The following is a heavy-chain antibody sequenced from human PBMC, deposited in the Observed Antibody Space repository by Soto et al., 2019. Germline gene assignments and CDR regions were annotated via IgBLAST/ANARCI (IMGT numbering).Heavy chain of an antibody. Sequence: GESLKISCTGFGYTFTTFWISWVRQMPGKGLEWMGRIDPRDSYVNYSPSFQGHVTISLDKSISTAYLQWGSLKASDTAMYYCARLFCSTTTCDSWFDPWGQGTLVTVSS. CDR3: ARLFCSTTTCDSWFDP. V-gene: IGHV5-10-1*01. CDR2: IDPRDSYV. CDR1: GYTFTTFW. J-gene: IGHJ5*02. D-gene: IGHD2-2*01.